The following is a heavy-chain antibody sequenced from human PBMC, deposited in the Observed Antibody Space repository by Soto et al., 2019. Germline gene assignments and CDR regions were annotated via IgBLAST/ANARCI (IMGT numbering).Heavy chain of an antibody. V-gene: IGHV4-30-2*01. CDR2: IHHSGST. J-gene: IGHJ4*02. Sequence: PSETLSLTCEVSGGSISSDGPSWSWIRQPPGKGLEWIGYIHHSGSTHYISSLQSRVTMSVDRSKNQFSLKLTSVTAADTAVYYCATTVRTGTIAVAGTPFDYWGQGTLVTVSS. CDR3: ATTVRTGTIAVAGTPFDY. D-gene: IGHD6-19*01. CDR1: GGSISSDGPS.